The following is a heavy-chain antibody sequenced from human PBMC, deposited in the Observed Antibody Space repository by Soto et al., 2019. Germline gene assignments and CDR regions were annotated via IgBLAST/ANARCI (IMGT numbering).Heavy chain of an antibody. J-gene: IGHJ2*01. CDR2: ISMTTSAI. CDR3: ARADSVFRRPSVSVMAPRPRTGYFDL. D-gene: IGHD3-16*01. CDR1: GFTFSSYN. V-gene: IGHV3-48*01. Sequence: EVQLVESGGGLVQPGGSLRLSCAASGFTFSSYNMHWVRRAPGKGLQWVSFISMTTSAIYYADSVKGRFTISRDNAKNSLYLQIDSHRAEHTAVYYCARADSVFRRPSVSVMAPRPRTGYFDLWGRGTLVTVSS.